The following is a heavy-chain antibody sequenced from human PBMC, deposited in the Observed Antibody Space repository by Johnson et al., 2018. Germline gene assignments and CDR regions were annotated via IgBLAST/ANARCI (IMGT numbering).Heavy chain of an antibody. CDR1: GFTFDDYA. D-gene: IGHD3-10*01. CDR2: ISWNGGSI. J-gene: IGHJ4*02. V-gene: IGHV3-9*01. CDR3: AKDRGYGGSGSYDY. Sequence: EVQLLETGGGLVQPGRSLRLSCAASGFTFDDYAMHWVRQAPGKGLEWVSGISWNGGSIDYGDSVKGRFTISRDNAKNSLYLQMNSLRAEDTALYYCAKDRGYGGSGSYDYWGQGTLVTVSS.